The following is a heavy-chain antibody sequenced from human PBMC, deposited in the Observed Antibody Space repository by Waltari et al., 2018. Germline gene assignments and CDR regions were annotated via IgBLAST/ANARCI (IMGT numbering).Heavy chain of an antibody. CDR1: GSSISRGYY. D-gene: IGHD1-7*01. V-gene: IGHV4-38-2*02. J-gene: IGHJ4*02. CDR2: IYHSGST. CDR3: ASVGTGTFDY. Sequence: QVQLQESGPGLVKPSETLSLTCTVSGSSISRGYYWCWIRQPPGKGLEWMGSIYHSGSTYYNPSLKSRVTISVDTSKNQFSLKLSSVTAADTAVYYCASVGTGTFDYWGQGTLVTVSS.